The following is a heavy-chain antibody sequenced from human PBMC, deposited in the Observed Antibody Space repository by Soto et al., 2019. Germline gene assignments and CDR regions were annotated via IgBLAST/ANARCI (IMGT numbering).Heavy chain of an antibody. CDR2: ISKSGGST. D-gene: IGHD2-15*01. CDR1: GFTFNNYA. J-gene: IGHJ3*02. V-gene: IGHV3-23*01. CDR3: AKPSSGFCGDGSCHSGNFDI. Sequence: GGSLRLSCAASGFTFNNYAMTWVRQASGKGLEWVSIISKSGGSTFYADSLKGRFTISRDNSKNTVYLQMTSLRAEDTAVYYCAKPSSGFCGDGSCHSGNFDIWGPGTMVTVSS.